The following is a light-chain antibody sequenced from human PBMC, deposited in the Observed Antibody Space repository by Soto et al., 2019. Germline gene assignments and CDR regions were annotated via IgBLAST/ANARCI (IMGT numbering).Light chain of an antibody. CDR1: QDVTTN. CDR2: DIS. V-gene: IGKV3-15*01. CDR3: QHLNSYPIT. Sequence: PGAGATLYCRAAQDVTTNFAWYQLKRGQPPRLLIYDISTRATGVPARFSGSGSGTDFTLTISSLQPEDFATYYCQHLNSYPITFGQGTRPEIK. J-gene: IGKJ5*01.